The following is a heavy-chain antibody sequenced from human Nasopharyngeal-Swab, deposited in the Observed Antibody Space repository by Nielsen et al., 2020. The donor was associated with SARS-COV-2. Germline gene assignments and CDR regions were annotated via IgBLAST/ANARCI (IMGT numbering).Heavy chain of an antibody. CDR2: ISSSSSYI. Sequence: GESLKISCVASGFTFSSYSMNWVRQAPGKGLEWVSSISSSSSYIYYADSVKGRFTISRDNAKNSLYLQMNSLRAEDTAVYYCARGTTSSSALGYWGQGTLVTVSS. CDR1: GFTFSSYS. CDR3: ARGTTSSSALGY. J-gene: IGHJ4*02. D-gene: IGHD6-6*01. V-gene: IGHV3-21*01.